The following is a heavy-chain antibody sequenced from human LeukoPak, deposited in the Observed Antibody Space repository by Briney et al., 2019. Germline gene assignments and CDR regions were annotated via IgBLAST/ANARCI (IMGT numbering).Heavy chain of an antibody. CDR2: MNPNSGNT. CDR1: GYTFTSYG. V-gene: IGHV1-8*02. J-gene: IGHJ6*03. CDR3: ARCGYDLVGYYYYMDV. D-gene: IGHD5-12*01. Sequence: GASVKVSCKASGYTFTSYGINWVRQATGQGLEWMGWMNPNSGNTGYAQKFQGRVTMTRNTSISTAYMELSSLRSEDTAVYYCARCGYDLVGYYYYMDVWGKGTTVTISS.